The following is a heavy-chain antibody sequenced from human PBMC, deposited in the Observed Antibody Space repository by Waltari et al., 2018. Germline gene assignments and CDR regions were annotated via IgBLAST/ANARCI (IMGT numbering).Heavy chain of an antibody. V-gene: IGHV4-39*01. CDR1: GGSISSSSYY. Sequence: QLQLQESGPGLVKPSETLSLTCTVSGGSISSSSYYWGWIRQPPGKGLEWIGSIYYSGSTYYTPSLKSRVTISVDTSKNQFSLKLSSVTAADTAVYYCARRLKRYSYGYYFDYWGQGTLVTVSS. CDR2: IYYSGST. J-gene: IGHJ4*02. D-gene: IGHD5-18*01. CDR3: ARRLKRYSYGYYFDY.